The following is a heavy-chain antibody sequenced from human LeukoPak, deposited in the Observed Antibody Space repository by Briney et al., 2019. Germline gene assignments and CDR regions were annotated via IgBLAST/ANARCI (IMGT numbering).Heavy chain of an antibody. CDR3: ARDAYTTTSNWLDP. Sequence: GGSLRLSCEASGFTLNKYWMHWVRQAPGKGLGWVSRITGDGSDIAYADSAKGRFTVSRDDAKNTLFLQMTSLRVEDTAIYYCARDAYTTTSNWLDPWGQGTLVTVSS. CDR1: GFTLNKYW. CDR2: ITGDGSDI. V-gene: IGHV3-74*01. J-gene: IGHJ5*02. D-gene: IGHD4-17*01.